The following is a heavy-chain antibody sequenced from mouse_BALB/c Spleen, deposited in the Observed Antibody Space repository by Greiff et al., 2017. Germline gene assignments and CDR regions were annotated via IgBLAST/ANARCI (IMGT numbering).Heavy chain of an antibody. CDR1: GFTFSSYA. J-gene: IGHJ4*01. D-gene: IGHD2-1*01. CDR3: ARGGGNYYAMDY. CDR2: ISSGGST. Sequence: EVKLVESGGGLVKPGGSLKLSCAASGFTFSSYAMSWVRQTPEKRLEWVASISSGGSTYYPDSLKGRFTISRDNARNILYLQMSSLRSEDTAMYYCARGGGNYYAMDYWGQGTSVTVSS. V-gene: IGHV5-6-5*01.